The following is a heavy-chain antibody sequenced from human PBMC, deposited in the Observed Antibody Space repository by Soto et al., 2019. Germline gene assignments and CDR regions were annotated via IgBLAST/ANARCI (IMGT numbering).Heavy chain of an antibody. J-gene: IGHJ4*02. V-gene: IGHV1-3*01. CDR2: INAGNGNT. D-gene: IGHD3-22*01. CDR1: GYTFTSYA. CDR3: ARWDYYDSSGYYPLDY. Sequence: GASVKVSCKASGYTFTSYAMHWVRQAPGQRLEWMGWINAGNGNTKYSQKFQGRVTITRDTSASTAYMELSSLRSEDTAVYYCARWDYYDSSGYYPLDYWGQGTLVTVSS.